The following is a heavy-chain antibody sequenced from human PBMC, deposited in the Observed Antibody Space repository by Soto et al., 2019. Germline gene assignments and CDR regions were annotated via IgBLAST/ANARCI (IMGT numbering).Heavy chain of an antibody. CDR1: GFTFSNYA. V-gene: IGHV3-30-3*01. D-gene: IGHD3-22*01. CDR3: ARAGDSRVSIFWYFGL. J-gene: IGHJ2*01. CDR2: TSYDGSDE. Sequence: QVQLVESGGGVVQPGRSLRLSCAASGFTFSNYAMHWVRQAPGKGLEWVALTSYDGSDEYYADSVKGRFTISRDNSKNTLYRQMNSLRPEDTAVYYCARAGDSRVSIFWYFGLWGRGTLVTVSS.